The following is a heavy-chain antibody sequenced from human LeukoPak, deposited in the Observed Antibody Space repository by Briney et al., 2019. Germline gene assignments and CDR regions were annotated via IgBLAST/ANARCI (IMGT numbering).Heavy chain of an antibody. J-gene: IGHJ1*01. CDR3: ASCHCTNGVCYGECEYFQH. D-gene: IGHD2-8*01. CDR1: GYTFTSYG. V-gene: IGHV1-18*01. Sequence: ASVKVSCKASGYTFTSYGIIWVRQAPGQGLEWMGWISPYNGNTNYAQKLQGRVTMTTGTSTSTAYMELRSLRSGDTAVYYCASCHCTNGVCYGECEYFQHWGQGTLVTVSS. CDR2: ISPYNGNT.